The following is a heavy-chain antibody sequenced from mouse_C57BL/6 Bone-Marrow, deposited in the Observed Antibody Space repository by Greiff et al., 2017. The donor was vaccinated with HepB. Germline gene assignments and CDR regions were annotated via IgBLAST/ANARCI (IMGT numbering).Heavy chain of an antibody. V-gene: IGHV1-64*01. CDR1: GYTFTSYW. CDR3: ARSYDYDGGSFAY. J-gene: IGHJ3*01. Sequence: QVQLKQPGAELVKPGASVKLSCKASGYTFTSYWMHWVKQRPGQGLEWIGMIHPNSGSTNYNEKFKSKATLTVDKSSSTAYMQLSSLTSEDSAVYYCARSYDYDGGSFAYWGQGTLVTVSA. D-gene: IGHD2-4*01. CDR2: IHPNSGST.